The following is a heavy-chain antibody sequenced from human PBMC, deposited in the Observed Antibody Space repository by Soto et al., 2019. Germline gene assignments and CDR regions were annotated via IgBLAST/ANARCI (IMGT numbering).Heavy chain of an antibody. CDR1: GGSLSSYY. V-gene: IGHV4-59*08. D-gene: IGHD3-3*01. J-gene: IGHJ4*02. CDR3: ARTAGFGDGYNLAWFFDY. CDR2: IYYSGGT. Sequence: SETLSLTCTVSGGSLSSYYWSWIRQPPGKGLEWIGYIYYSGGTNYNPSLKSRVTISVDTSKNQFSLKLSSVTAADTAVYYCARTAGFGDGYNLAWFFDYWGQGTLVTVSS.